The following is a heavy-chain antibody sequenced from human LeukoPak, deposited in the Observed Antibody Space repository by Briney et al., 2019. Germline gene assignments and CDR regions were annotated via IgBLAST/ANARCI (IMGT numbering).Heavy chain of an antibody. CDR1: GSTFSSYS. D-gene: IGHD3-10*01. J-gene: IGHJ6*02. Sequence: GGSLRLSCAASGSTFSSYSMNWVRQAPGKGLEWVSSISSSSSYIYYADSVKGRFTISRDNAKNSLYLQMNSLRAEDTAVYYCARDFSGLTMVRGVIIKVSWLSYYYGMDVWGQGTTVTVSS. V-gene: IGHV3-21*01. CDR3: ARDFSGLTMVRGVIIKVSWLSYYYGMDV. CDR2: ISSSSSYI.